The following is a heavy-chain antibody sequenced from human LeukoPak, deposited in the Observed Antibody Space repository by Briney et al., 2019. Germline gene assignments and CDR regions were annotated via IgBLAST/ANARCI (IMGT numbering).Heavy chain of an antibody. D-gene: IGHD2-2*01. CDR3: ARVIADIVVVPAAMLYYYYYMDV. J-gene: IGHJ6*03. V-gene: IGHV3-74*01. CDR1: GFTFSSYW. CDR2: INSDGSST. Sequence: GGSLRLSCAASGFTFSSYWMHWVRQAPGKGLVWVSRINSDGSSTSYADSVKGRFTISRDNAKNTLYLQMNSLRAEDTAVYYCARVIADIVVVPAAMLYYYYYMDVWGKGTTVTVSS.